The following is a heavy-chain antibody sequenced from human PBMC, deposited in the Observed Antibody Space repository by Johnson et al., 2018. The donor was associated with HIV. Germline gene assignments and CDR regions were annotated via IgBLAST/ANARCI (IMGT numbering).Heavy chain of an antibody. Sequence: VQLVESGGGVVQPGRSLRLSCAASGFTFISYGMHWVRQAPGKGLEWVAVIWYDGSNKYYADSVKGRFTISRDNSKNTLYLQMNSLRAEDTAVYYCAREGVEGAFDIWGQGTMVTVSS. CDR2: IWYDGSNK. CDR1: GFTFISYG. V-gene: IGHV3-30*19. D-gene: IGHD2-15*01. CDR3: AREGVEGAFDI. J-gene: IGHJ3*02.